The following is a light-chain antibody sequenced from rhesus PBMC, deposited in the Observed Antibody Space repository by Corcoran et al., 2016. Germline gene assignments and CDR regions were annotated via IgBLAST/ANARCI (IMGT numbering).Light chain of an antibody. CDR3: QHGYELLYS. J-gene: IGKJ2*01. CDR2: KAS. V-gene: IGKV1-25*01. Sequence: DIQMTQSPSSLSASVGDRVTITCRASQGSNNNVAWYQQKPGKVPKLLIYKASTLQSGIPSRFSGSGCGIDFTLTISSLQPEDFATYYCQHGYELLYSFGQGTKVEIK. CDR1: QGSNNN.